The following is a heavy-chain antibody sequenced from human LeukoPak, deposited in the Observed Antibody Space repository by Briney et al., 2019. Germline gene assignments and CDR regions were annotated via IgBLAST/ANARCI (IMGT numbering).Heavy chain of an antibody. CDR3: ARGYLHYYVFYYFDY. CDR1: GGSFSGYY. V-gene: IGHV4-34*01. CDR2: INHSGST. D-gene: IGHD3-10*02. J-gene: IGHJ4*02. Sequence: SETLSLTCAVYGGSFSGYYWSWIRQPPGKGLEWIGEINHSGSTNYNPSLKSRVTISVDTSKNQFSLKLSSVTAADTAVYYCARGYLHYYVFYYFDYWGQGTLVTVSS.